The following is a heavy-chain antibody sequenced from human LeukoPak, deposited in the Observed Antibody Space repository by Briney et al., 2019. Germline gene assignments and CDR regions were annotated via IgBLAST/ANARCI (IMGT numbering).Heavy chain of an antibody. D-gene: IGHD7-27*01. V-gene: IGHV3-33*06. CDR3: AKDLHWAFDY. J-gene: IGHJ4*02. CDR2: IWYDGSNK. CDR1: VFIFSNYG. Sequence: PGGSLRLSCAASVFIFSNYGMHWVRQAPGKGLQWVAIIWYDGSNKHYADSVKGRFTISRGNSKNTLYLQMNSLRAEDTAIYYCAKDLHWAFDYWGQGTLVTVSS.